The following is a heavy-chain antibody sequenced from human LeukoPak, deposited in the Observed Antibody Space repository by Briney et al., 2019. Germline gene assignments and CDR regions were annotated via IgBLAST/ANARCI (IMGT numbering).Heavy chain of an antibody. Sequence: PSETLSLTCTVSGGSISSYYWSWIRQPAGKGLEWIGRIYTSGSTNYNPSLKSRVTMSVDTSKNQFSLKLSSVTAADTAVYYCARAKYYYDSSGYRPAFDYWGQGTLVTVSS. D-gene: IGHD3-22*01. J-gene: IGHJ4*02. V-gene: IGHV4-4*07. CDR2: IYTSGST. CDR1: GGSISSYY. CDR3: ARAKYYYDSSGYRPAFDY.